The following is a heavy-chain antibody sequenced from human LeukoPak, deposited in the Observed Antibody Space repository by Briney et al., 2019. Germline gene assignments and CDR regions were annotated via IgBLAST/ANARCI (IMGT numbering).Heavy chain of an antibody. V-gene: IGHV3-7*01. J-gene: IGHJ4*02. CDR2: IKQDGSEQ. D-gene: IGHD5-24*01. CDR1: GFTFSTYW. Sequence: GGSLRLSCAASGFTFSTYWMTWVRQAPGKGLEWVANIKQDGSEQYYVDPVKGRFTISRDNPKNSLYLQMNSLRVEDTAVYYCARDPVMTTITVGSWGQGTLVTVSS. CDR3: ARDPVMTTITVGS.